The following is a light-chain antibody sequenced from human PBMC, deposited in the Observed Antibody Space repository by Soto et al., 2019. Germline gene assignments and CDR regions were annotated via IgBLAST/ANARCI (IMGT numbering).Light chain of an antibody. Sequence: DIQFTQSPSSLSVSVGDRVTITCRSSQTIHNYLNWYQQIPGKAPKLLIYAASNLRGGVPSRFSGGGSGTDFTLTISSLQPEDFATYYCQESFSPLYTFGQGTKVDIK. V-gene: IGKV1-39*01. CDR2: AAS. CDR1: QTIHNY. J-gene: IGKJ2*01. CDR3: QESFSPLYT.